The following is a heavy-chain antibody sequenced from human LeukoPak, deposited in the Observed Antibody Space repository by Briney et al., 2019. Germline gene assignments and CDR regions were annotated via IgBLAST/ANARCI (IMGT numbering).Heavy chain of an antibody. CDR3: TRLNDILTGYRKYYYYYGMDV. CDR2: IRSKANSYAT. V-gene: IGHV3-73*01. D-gene: IGHD3-9*01. Sequence: PGGSLGLSCAASGFTFSGSAMHWVRQASGKGLEWVGRIRSKANSYATAYAASVKGRFTISRDDSKNTAYLQMNSLKTEDTAVYYCTRLNDILTGYRKYYYYYGMDVWGQGTKVTVSS. J-gene: IGHJ6*02. CDR1: GFTFSGSA.